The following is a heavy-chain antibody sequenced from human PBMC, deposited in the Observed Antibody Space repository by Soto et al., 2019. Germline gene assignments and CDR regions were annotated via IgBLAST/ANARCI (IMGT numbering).Heavy chain of an antibody. Sequence: QVQLVQSGAEVKRPGSSVNVSCESSGDTFNSYVISWVRQAPGQGLEWMGGIIPILAVTHYAQKFQGRVTISALSSTGTAYMELTNLGFEDTALYYCARESLGAKGADHWGQGTLVTVSS. CDR1: GDTFNSYV. CDR2: IIPILAVT. D-gene: IGHD3-16*01. CDR3: ARESLGAKGADH. V-gene: IGHV1-69*09. J-gene: IGHJ4*02.